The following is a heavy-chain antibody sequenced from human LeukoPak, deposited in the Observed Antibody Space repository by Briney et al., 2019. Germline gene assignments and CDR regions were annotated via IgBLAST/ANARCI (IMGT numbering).Heavy chain of an antibody. CDR2: IKQDGSEK. CDR1: GFTFSNAW. Sequence: PGGSLRLSCEGSGFTFSNAWMTWVRQAPGKGLEWVAHIKQDGSEKYYVDSVKGRFTISRDNAKNSLYLQMNSLRAEDTAVYYCARATIVVDSDHDAFDIWGQRTMVTVSS. CDR3: ARATIVVDSDHDAFDI. V-gene: IGHV3-7*01. J-gene: IGHJ3*02. D-gene: IGHD3-22*01.